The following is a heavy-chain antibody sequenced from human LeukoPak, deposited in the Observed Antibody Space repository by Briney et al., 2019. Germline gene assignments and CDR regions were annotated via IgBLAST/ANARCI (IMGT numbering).Heavy chain of an antibody. D-gene: IGHD3-9*01. Sequence: GGSLRLSCAASGFTFSSYAMSWVRQAPGKGLEWVSAISGSGGSTYYADSVKGRFTISRDNSKNTLYLQMNSLRAEDTAVYYCARIDILTPYPWDWGQGTLVTVSS. CDR2: ISGSGGST. CDR1: GFTFSSYA. V-gene: IGHV3-23*01. J-gene: IGHJ4*02. CDR3: ARIDILTPYPWD.